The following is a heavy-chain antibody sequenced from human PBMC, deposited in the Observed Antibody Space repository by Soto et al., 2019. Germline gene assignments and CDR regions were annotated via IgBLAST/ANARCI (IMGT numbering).Heavy chain of an antibody. CDR2: ISGSGGST. D-gene: IGHD2-15*01. V-gene: IGHV3-23*01. CDR1: GFTFSSYA. Sequence: GGSLRLSCAASGFTFSSYAMSWVRQAPGKGLEWVSAISGSGGSTYYADSVKGRFTISRDNSKNTLYLQMNSLRAEDTAVYYCAKGVLKDIVVVVAVVYWGQGTLVTVSS. CDR3: AKGVLKDIVVVVAVVY. J-gene: IGHJ4*02.